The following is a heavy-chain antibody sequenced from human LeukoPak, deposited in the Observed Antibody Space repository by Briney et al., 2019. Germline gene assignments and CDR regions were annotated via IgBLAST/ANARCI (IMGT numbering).Heavy chain of an antibody. Sequence: GGSLRLSCAASGFTFSSYSMNWVRQAPGKGREWVSYISSSSSTIYYADSVKGRFTISRDNAKNSLYLQMNSLRAEDTAVYYCARDAPIVGATRDAFDIWGQGTMVTVSS. J-gene: IGHJ3*02. CDR1: GFTFSSYS. D-gene: IGHD1-26*01. CDR3: ARDAPIVGATRDAFDI. V-gene: IGHV3-48*01. CDR2: ISSSSSTI.